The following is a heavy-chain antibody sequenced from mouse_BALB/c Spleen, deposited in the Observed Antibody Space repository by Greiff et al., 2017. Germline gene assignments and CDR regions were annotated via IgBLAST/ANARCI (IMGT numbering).Heavy chain of an antibody. CDR3: ARWELRLPFDY. Sequence: QVQLQQSGAELARPGASVKLSCKASGYTFTSYWMQWVKQRPGQGLEWIGAIYPGDGDTRYTQKFKGKATLTADKSSSTAYMQLSSLASEDSAVYYCARWELRLPFDYWGQGTTLTVSS. J-gene: IGHJ2*01. CDR1: GYTFTSYW. D-gene: IGHD1-2*01. V-gene: IGHV1-87*01. CDR2: IYPGDGDT.